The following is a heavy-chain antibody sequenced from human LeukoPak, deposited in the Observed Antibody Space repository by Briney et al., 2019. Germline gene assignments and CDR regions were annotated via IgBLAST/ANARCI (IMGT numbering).Heavy chain of an antibody. CDR1: GGSISSSSYY. J-gene: IGHJ6*03. CDR2: IYYSGST. CDR3: AREPPRSHYGGNSDYYYMDV. V-gene: IGHV4-39*07. Sequence: PSETLSLTCTVSGGSISSSSYYWGWIRQPPGKGLEWIGSIYYSGSTYYNPSLKSRVTISVDTSKNQFSLKLSSVTAADTAVYYCAREPPRSHYGGNSDYYYMDVWGKGTTVTVSS. D-gene: IGHD4-23*01.